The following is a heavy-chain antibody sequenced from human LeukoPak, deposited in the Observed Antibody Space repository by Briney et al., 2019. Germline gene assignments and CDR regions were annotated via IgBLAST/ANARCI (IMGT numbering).Heavy chain of an antibody. D-gene: IGHD3-22*01. J-gene: IGHJ4*02. CDR3: ARVLSIGFHYDY. CDR1: GFTFSSLA. CDR2: TSGSGDAT. Sequence: GGSLRLSCTASGFTFSSLAMHWVRQAPGKGLEWVSGTSGSGDATYYADSVRGRFTVSRDNSKNTLYLQMSSLRAEDTALYFCARVLSIGFHYDYWGPGTLVTVSS. V-gene: IGHV3-23*01.